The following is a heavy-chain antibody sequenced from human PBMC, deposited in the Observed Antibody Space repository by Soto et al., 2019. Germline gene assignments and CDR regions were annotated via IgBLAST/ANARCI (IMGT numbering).Heavy chain of an antibody. V-gene: IGHV3-30*03. D-gene: IGHD5-12*01. CDR3: ARDLGPSGYDTLAVAGIFDY. CDR1: GFTFSSYA. CDR2: ISYDGSNK. J-gene: IGHJ4*02. Sequence: QPGGSLRLSCAASGFTFSSYAMHWVRQAPGKGLEWVAVISYDGSNKYYADSVKGRFTISRDNSKNTLYLQMNSLRAEDTAVYYCARDLGPSGYDTLAVAGIFDYWGQGTLVTVSS.